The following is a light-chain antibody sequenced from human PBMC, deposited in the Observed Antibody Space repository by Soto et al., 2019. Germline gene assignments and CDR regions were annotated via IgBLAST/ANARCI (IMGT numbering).Light chain of an antibody. Sequence: EIVLTQSPATLSLSPGERATLSCKASQSVNTYIAWYQQKPGQAPRLLIYAASNRATAIPPRFSGSGSGTDFTFTISSLEPDDFAVYYCQQRSNWPLTFGGGTKVEIK. J-gene: IGKJ4*01. CDR3: QQRSNWPLT. CDR2: AAS. CDR1: QSVNTY. V-gene: IGKV3-11*01.